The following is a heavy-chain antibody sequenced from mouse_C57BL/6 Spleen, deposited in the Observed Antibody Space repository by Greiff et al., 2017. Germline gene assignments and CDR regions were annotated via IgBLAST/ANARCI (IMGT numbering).Heavy chain of an antibody. V-gene: IGHV14-1*01. J-gene: IGHJ2*01. Sequence: EVQLQQSGAELVRPGASVKLSCTASGFNIKDYYMHWVKQRPEQGLEWIGRIDPEDGDTEYAPQFQGKATMTADTSSNTAYLQLSSLTSEDTAVYYCTTSRVSYGGYFDYWGQGTTLTVSS. D-gene: IGHD1-1*01. CDR1: GFNIKDYY. CDR2: IDPEDGDT. CDR3: TTSRVSYGGYFDY.